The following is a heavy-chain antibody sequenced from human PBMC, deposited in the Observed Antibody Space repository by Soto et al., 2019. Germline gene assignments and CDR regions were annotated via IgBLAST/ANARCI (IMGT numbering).Heavy chain of an antibody. D-gene: IGHD2-21*02. V-gene: IGHV4-31*03. CDR1: GGSISSGGYY. CDR2: IYYSGRT. J-gene: IGHJ4*02. CDR3: ARAGGNSARVIDY. Sequence: SETLSLTCTVSGGSISSGGYYWSWIRQHPGKGLEWIGYIYYSGRTYYNPSLKSRVTISVDTSKNQFSLKLSSVTAADTAVYYCARAGGNSARVIDYWGQGTLVTVSS.